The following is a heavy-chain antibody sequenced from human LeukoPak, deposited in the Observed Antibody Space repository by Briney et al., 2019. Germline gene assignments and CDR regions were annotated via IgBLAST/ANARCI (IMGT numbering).Heavy chain of an antibody. Sequence: GGSLRLSCTVSGFTVSSNSMSWVRQAPGKGLEWVSFIYSDNTHYSDSVKGRFTISRDNSKNTLYLQMDSLRAEDTAVYYCAKSLDKQQLVNHLHYYMDVWGKGTTVTVSS. CDR3: AKSLDKQQLVNHLHYYMDV. CDR2: IYSDNT. V-gene: IGHV3-53*01. D-gene: IGHD6-13*01. J-gene: IGHJ6*03. CDR1: GFTVSSNS.